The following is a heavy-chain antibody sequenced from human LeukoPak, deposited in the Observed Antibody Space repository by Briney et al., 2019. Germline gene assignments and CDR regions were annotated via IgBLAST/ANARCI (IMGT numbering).Heavy chain of an antibody. CDR1: GASISSSSYY. CDR3: ARHASVIAAAGMGHWVVP. D-gene: IGHD6-13*01. J-gene: IGHJ5*02. Sequence: SETLSLTCTVSGASISSSSYYWGWIPQPPGKGLEGIGSIYYGGSTYYSPSIKRSVTISVDKSKNRISRKLTSVTAADSAVYYCARHASVIAAAGMGHWVVPCGQGTLVTVSS. CDR2: IYYGGST. V-gene: IGHV4-39*01.